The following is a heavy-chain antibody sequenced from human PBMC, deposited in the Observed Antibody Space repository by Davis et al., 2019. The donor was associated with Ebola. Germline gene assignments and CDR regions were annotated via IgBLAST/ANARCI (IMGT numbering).Heavy chain of an antibody. CDR1: GASITNDY. D-gene: IGHD3-3*01. CDR3: ARGIRFEGNTWWFDP. J-gene: IGHJ5*02. Sequence: SETLSLTCTVSGASITNDYWNWIRQPPGKGLEWVGFTSYTGTTNYNPSLKTRVAISLDTSKSQFSLHLTSVTAADTAMYFCARGIRFEGNTWWFDPWGQGTLVTVSS. V-gene: IGHV4-59*01. CDR2: TSYTGTT.